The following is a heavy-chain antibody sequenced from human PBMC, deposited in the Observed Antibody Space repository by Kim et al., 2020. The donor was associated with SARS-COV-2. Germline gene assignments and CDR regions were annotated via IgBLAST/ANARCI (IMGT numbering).Heavy chain of an antibody. D-gene: IGHD6-19*01. CDR1: GGSISSYY. CDR2: IYYSGST. V-gene: IGHV4-59*01. J-gene: IGHJ6*02. CDR3: ARDEKLSQYSSGWYHYYYGMDV. Sequence: SETLSLTCTASGGSISSYYWSWIRQPPGKGLEWIGYIYYSGSTNYNPSLKSRVTISVDTSKNQFSLKLSSVTAADTAVYYCARDEKLSQYSSGWYHYYYGMDVWGQGTTGTVSS.